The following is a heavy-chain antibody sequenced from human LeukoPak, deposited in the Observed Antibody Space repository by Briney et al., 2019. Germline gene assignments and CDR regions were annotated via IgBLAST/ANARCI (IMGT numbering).Heavy chain of an antibody. J-gene: IGHJ2*01. CDR1: GGSISSGGYY. Sequence: SETLSLTCTVSGGSISSGGYYWSWIRQHPGKGLEWIGYIYYSGSTYYNPSLKSRVTISVDTSKNQFSLKLSSVTAADTAVYYCARVLLWYFDLWGRGTLVTVSS. CDR3: ARVLLWYFDL. V-gene: IGHV4-31*03. CDR2: IYYSGST.